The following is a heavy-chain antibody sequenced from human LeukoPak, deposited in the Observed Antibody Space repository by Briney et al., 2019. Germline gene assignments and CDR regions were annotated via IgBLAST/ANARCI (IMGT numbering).Heavy chain of an antibody. CDR2: IYRDDNT. CDR3: ARSPYGWGGGIDY. CDR1: GFPVSSNH. J-gene: IGHJ4*02. V-gene: IGHV3-66*01. D-gene: IGHD3-10*01. Sequence: TGGSLRLSCAPSGFPVSSNHMSWVPQAPGRGLVWVSVIYRDDNTYYADSGKGRFTISRDNSKNTLSLQMNSLRAKATAVYYFARSPYGWGGGIDYWGQGTLVTVSS.